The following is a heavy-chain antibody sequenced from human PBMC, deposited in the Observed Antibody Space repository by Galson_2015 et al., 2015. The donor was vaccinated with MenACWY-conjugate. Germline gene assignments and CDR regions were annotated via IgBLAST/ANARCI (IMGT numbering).Heavy chain of an antibody. V-gene: IGHV3-74*01. CDR2: INSDGRST. J-gene: IGHJ4*02. CDR1: GFTFSTYW. CDR3: ARLGGNYRTTSHFDY. Sequence: SLRLSCAASGFTFSTYWMHWVRQAPGKGLVWVSRINSDGRSTSYAVSVRGRFTISRDHAKNTLYLQMNSLSAEDTAVYYCARLGGNYRTTSHFDYWGQGTLVTVSS. D-gene: IGHD1-26*01.